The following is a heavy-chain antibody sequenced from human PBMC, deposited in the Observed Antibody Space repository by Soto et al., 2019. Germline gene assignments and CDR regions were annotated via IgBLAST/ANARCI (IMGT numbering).Heavy chain of an antibody. D-gene: IGHD6-13*01. CDR1: GFSFTNYI. V-gene: IGHV3-30-3*01. CDR2: ILYDGSNK. CDR3: ARALLQLWGRTAFDI. Sequence: HPGGSLRLSCAASGFSFTNYIMHWVRQAPGKGLEWVAAILYDGSNKYYADSVKGRFTISRDNSKNTLYLQMNSLRAEDTAVYYCARALLQLWGRTAFDIWGQGTMVTVSS. J-gene: IGHJ3*02.